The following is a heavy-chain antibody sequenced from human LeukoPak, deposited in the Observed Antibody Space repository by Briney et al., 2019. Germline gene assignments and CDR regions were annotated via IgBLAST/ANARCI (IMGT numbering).Heavy chain of an antibody. CDR1: GGSFSGYY. CDR3: ARGVRFLEWVYFDY. Sequence: KSSETLSLTCAVYGGSFSGYYWSWIRQPPGKGLEWIGEINHSGSTNYNPSLKSRVTISVDTSKNQFSLKLSSVTAADTAVYYCARGVRFLEWVYFDYWGQGTLVTVSS. CDR2: INHSGST. V-gene: IGHV4-34*01. D-gene: IGHD3-3*01. J-gene: IGHJ4*02.